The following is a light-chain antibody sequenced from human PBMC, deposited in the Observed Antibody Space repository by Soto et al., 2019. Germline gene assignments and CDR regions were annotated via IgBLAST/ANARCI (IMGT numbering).Light chain of an antibody. CDR1: SSNIGSIT. V-gene: IGLV1-44*01. J-gene: IGLJ2*01. Sequence: QSVLTQPPSASGTPGQRVTISCSGSSSNIGSITVNWYQQLPGTAPKLLIYSNDQRPSGVPDRFSGSKSGTSASLAISGLQSEDAADYYCAAWDDRLNGVVIGGVTKLTVL. CDR3: AAWDDRLNGVV. CDR2: SND.